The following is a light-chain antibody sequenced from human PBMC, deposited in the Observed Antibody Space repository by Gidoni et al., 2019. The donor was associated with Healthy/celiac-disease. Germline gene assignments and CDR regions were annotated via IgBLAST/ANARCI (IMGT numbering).Light chain of an antibody. V-gene: IGKV3D-15*01. CDR3: QQYNNWPTT. CDR1: QSVSSN. CDR2: GAS. Sequence: EIVMTQSPATLSVSPGERATLSCRASQSVSSNLAWYQQKPGQAPRLLIDGASTRATGIPARFSGSGSGTEFTLTISSLQSEDLAVYYCQQYNNWPTTFGQGTRLEIK. J-gene: IGKJ5*01.